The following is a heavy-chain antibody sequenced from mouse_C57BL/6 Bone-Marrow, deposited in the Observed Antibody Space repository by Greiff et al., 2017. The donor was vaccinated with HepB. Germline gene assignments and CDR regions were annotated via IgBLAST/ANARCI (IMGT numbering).Heavy chain of an antibody. Sequence: ESGPGLVKPSQSLSLTCSVTGYSITSGYYWNWIRQFPGNKLEWMGYISYDGSNNYNPSLKNRISITRDTSKNQFFLKLNSVTTEDTATYYCARDGGYGAMDYWGQGTSVTVSS. CDR2: ISYDGSN. J-gene: IGHJ4*01. CDR1: GYSITSGYY. CDR3: ARDGGYGAMDY. D-gene: IGHD1-1*02. V-gene: IGHV3-6*01.